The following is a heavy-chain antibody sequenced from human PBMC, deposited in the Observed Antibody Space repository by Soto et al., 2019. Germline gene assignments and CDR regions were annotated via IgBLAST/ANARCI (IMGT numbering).Heavy chain of an antibody. D-gene: IGHD3-22*01. CDR3: GGGYFFDTSGHFSDVFDI. Sequence: HPGGSLRLSCAASGFTFGAYVMHWVRQAPGKGLEWVAHISYDGNNKYYADSVKGRFTISRDNFKNTLYLQMSSLRTDDTAVYYCGGGYFFDTSGHFSDVFDIGGKGKMVPFSS. J-gene: IGHJ3*02. CDR1: GFTFGAYV. CDR2: ISYDGNNK. V-gene: IGHV3-30-3*01.